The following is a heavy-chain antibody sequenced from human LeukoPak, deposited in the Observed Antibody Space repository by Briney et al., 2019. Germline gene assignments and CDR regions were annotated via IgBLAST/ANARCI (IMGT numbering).Heavy chain of an antibody. CDR2: INPNSGGT. J-gene: IGHJ4*02. Sequence: ASVKVSCKASGYTFTGYYMHWVRQAPGQGLEWMGWINPNSGGTNYAQKFQGWVTMTRDTSISTAYMELTSLTSDDTAVYFCARGRRITFDILTGYYAAGFDYWGQGTLVTASS. V-gene: IGHV1-2*04. CDR3: ARGRRITFDILTGYYAAGFDY. D-gene: IGHD3-9*01. CDR1: GYTFTGYY.